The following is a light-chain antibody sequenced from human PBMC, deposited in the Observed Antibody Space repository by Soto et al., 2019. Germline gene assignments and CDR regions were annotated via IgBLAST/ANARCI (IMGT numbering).Light chain of an antibody. CDR1: QSLAYSDGNTN. CDR3: IQGTHWPPT. Sequence: DVVMTQSPLSLPVALGQPASISCRSSQSLAYSDGNTNLNWFLQRPGQSPRRLIYWVSYRDSGVPDRFSGSGSGTDFTLKISRVEAEDVGVYYCIQGTHWPPTFGQGTKVEIK. CDR2: WVS. J-gene: IGKJ1*01. V-gene: IGKV2-30*01.